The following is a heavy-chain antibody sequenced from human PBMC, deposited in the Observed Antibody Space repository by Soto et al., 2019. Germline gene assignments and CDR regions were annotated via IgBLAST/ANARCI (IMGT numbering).Heavy chain of an antibody. CDR3: ASSGPNDYDFWSGYYTNYYGMDV. CDR1: GGSFSGYY. D-gene: IGHD3-3*01. J-gene: IGHJ6*02. Sequence: SETLFLTCAVYGGSFSGYYWSWIRQPPGKGLEWIGEINHSGSTNYNPSLKSRVTISVDTSKNQFSLKLSSVTAADTAVYYCASSGPNDYDFWSGYYTNYYGMDVWGQGTTVTVSS. CDR2: INHSGST. V-gene: IGHV4-34*01.